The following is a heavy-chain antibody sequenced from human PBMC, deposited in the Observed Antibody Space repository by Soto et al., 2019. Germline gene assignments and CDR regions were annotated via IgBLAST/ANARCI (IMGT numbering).Heavy chain of an antibody. CDR3: AKAYYASGCPTCPTFDA. J-gene: IGHJ4*02. Sequence: XETMSLTWTISCCALSSYSWSWIRQPPGEGLEWIGNVDYSGITFYKASLKSRVTISVDTSKKQFSLRLTSVTAADSAVYYCAKAYYASGCPTCPTFDAWGQGILVTVSS. V-gene: IGHV4-59*01. CDR1: CCALSSYS. CDR2: VDYSGIT. D-gene: IGHD3-16*01.